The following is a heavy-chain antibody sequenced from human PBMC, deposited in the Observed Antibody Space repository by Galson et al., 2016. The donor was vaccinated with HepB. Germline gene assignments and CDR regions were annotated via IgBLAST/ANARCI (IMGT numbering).Heavy chain of an antibody. J-gene: IGHJ5*01. CDR2: VIPLFETT. V-gene: IGHV1-69*13. CDR1: GGTFTSYA. CDR3: ARDPGRIAAAGHLAS. D-gene: IGHD6-13*01. Sequence: SVKVSCKASGGTFTSYAFSWVRQAPGQGLEWMGGVIPLFETTNYAQKFQGRVTITADESTSTAYMELSRLRSEDTAVYYCARDPGRIAAAGHLASWGHGTLVTVSS.